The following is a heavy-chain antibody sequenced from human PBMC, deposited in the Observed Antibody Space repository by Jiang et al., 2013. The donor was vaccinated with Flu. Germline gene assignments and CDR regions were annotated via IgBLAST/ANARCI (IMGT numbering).Heavy chain of an antibody. CDR2: IIPMLGTT. Sequence: VQLVESGAEVKKPGSSVKVSCKVSGGSFNKFGITWVRQAPGQGLEWMGGIIPMLGTTTYAQRFEGRVAMTADKSATTAYMELSSLTADDTAVYYCAADYGVDNWFDPWGQGTQVTVSS. CDR3: AADYGVDNWFDP. V-gene: IGHV1-69*06. J-gene: IGHJ5*02. D-gene: IGHD3-16*01. CDR1: GGSFNKFG.